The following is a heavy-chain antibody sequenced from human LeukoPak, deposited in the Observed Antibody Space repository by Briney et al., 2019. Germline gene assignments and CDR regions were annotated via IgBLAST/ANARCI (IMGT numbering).Heavy chain of an antibody. CDR2: ISGAGVTI. CDR1: GFTFSSYG. D-gene: IGHD2/OR15-2a*01. Sequence: PGGSLRLSCAASGFTFSSYGMNWVRQAPGKGLEWVSAISGAGVTIFYADSVKGRFTVSRDNSRNTLYLQMNSLRAEDTAVYYCAKGTSMNTFFDYWGQGTLVTVSS. CDR3: AKGTSMNTFFDY. V-gene: IGHV3-23*01. J-gene: IGHJ4*02.